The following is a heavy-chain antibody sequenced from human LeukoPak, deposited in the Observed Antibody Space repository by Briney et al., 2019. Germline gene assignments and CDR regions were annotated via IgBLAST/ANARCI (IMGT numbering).Heavy chain of an antibody. J-gene: IGHJ6*02. CDR2: IYHSGST. V-gene: IGHV4-4*02. D-gene: IGHD6-13*01. CDR3: ARHQQQRVYYYYGMDV. Sequence: SGTLSLTCAVSGGSISSSNWWSWVRQPPGKGLEWIGEIYHSGSTNYNPSLKSRVTISVDKSKNQFSLKLSSVTAADTAMYYCARHQQQRVYYYYGMDVWGQGTTVTVSS. CDR1: GGSISSSNW.